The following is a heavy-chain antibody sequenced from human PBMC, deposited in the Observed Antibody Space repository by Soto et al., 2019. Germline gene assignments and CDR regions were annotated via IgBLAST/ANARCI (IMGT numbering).Heavy chain of an antibody. V-gene: IGHV3-23*01. CDR2: SSGSGSGGST. Sequence: EVQLLESGGGLVQPGGSLSLSCAASGFTFTNYAMTWVRQAPGKGLGWVSVSSGSGSGGSTNYADSVKGRFTISRDNSKNTLYLQMHSLRVEDTAVYYCAKDRDVYRNYGFDYWGQGTLVTVSS. D-gene: IGHD4-4*01. J-gene: IGHJ4*02. CDR1: GFTFTNYA. CDR3: AKDRDVYRNYGFDY.